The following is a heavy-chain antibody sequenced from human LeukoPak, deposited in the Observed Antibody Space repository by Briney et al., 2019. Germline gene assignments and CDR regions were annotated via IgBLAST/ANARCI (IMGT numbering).Heavy chain of an antibody. D-gene: IGHD6-13*01. CDR3: AKGAVIAAAGPFDY. CDR1: GFTFDDYA. V-gene: IGHV3-9*01. CDR2: FSWNSGSI. J-gene: IGHJ4*02. Sequence: GRSLRLSCAASGFTFDDYAMHWVRQAPGKGLEWVSGFSWNSGSIGYADSVKGRFTISRDNAKNSLYLQMNSLRAEDTALYYCAKGAVIAAAGPFDYWGQGTLVTVSS.